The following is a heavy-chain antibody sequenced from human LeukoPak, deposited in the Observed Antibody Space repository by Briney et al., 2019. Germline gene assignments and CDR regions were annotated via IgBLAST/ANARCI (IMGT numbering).Heavy chain of an antibody. V-gene: IGHV4-59*01. CDR1: GGSISSYY. CDR3: ARDLNYGSGYVDY. J-gene: IGHJ4*02. Sequence: PSETLSLTCTVSGGSISSYYWSWIRQPPGKGLEWIGYIYYSGSTNYNPSLKSRVTISVDTSKNQFSLKLSSVTAADTAVYYCARDLNYGSGYVDYWGQGTLVTVSS. CDR2: IYYSGST. D-gene: IGHD3-10*01.